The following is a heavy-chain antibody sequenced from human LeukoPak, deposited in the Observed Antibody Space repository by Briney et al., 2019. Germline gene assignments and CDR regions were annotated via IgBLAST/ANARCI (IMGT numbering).Heavy chain of an antibody. V-gene: IGHV4-34*01. CDR3: ARRLSWWSKGFDY. CDR1: GGSFSGYY. J-gene: IGHJ4*02. Sequence: SETLSVTCAVSGGSFSGYYWSWMRQPPGKGLEWIGDIYHRGSTNYNPYLMSRVTISVDTSKSQCSLKLSSVTVADTAVYYCARRLSWWSKGFDYWGQGTLVTVSS. CDR2: IYHRGST. D-gene: IGHD2-15*01.